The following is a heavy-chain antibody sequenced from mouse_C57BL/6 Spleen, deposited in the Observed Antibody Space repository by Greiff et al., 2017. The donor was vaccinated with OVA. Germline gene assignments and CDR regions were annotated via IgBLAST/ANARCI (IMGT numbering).Heavy chain of an antibody. CDR1: GYSITSGYY. CDR3: ARDGAAYYFDY. V-gene: IGHV3-6*01. D-gene: IGHD3-3*01. J-gene: IGHJ2*01. CDR2: ISYDGSN. Sequence: EVQLQESGPGLVKPSQSLSLTCSVTGYSITSGYYWNWIRQFPGNKLEWMSYISYDGSNNYNPSLKNRISITRDTSKNQFFLKLNSVTTEDTATYYCARDGAAYYFDYWGQGTTLTVSS.